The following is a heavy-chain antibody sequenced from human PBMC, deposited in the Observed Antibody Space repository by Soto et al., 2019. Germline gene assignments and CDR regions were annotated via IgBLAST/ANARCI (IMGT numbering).Heavy chain of an antibody. CDR1: GGAISSTSYC. V-gene: IGHV4-39*01. Sequence: SETLSLTCPVSGGAISSTSYCWGCIRQPPGKGLEWIGTIYYSGSTYDTPSLKSRVTISVDASMNQLYLKLSSVTAADTAVYYCAEPQRNWCHPGRQGTVVTVSS. CDR3: AEPQRNWCHP. J-gene: IGHJ5*02. CDR2: IYYSGST.